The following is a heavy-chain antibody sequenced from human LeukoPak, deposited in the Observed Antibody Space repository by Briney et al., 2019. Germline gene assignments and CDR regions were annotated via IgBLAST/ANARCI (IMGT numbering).Heavy chain of an antibody. V-gene: IGHV4-59*01. CDR2: IYYSGST. D-gene: IGHD3-16*02. CDR3: ARGDYVWGSYRYSNAFDI. CDR1: GGSISSYY. J-gene: IGHJ3*02. Sequence: SETLSLTCTVSGGSISSYYWSWIRQPPGKGLEWIGYIYYSGSTNYNPSLKSRDTISVDTSKNQFSLKLSSVTAADTAVYYCARGDYVWGSYRYSNAFDIWGQGTMVTVSS.